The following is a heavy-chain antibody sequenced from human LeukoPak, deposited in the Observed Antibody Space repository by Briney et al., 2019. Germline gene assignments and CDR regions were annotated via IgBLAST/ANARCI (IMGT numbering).Heavy chain of an antibody. J-gene: IGHJ4*02. D-gene: IGHD7-27*01. CDR3: ASNPPRTGDFNY. V-gene: IGHV1-8*02. CDR2: MSPNSGNT. CDR1: GYTFTSYG. Sequence: ASVKVSCKASGYTFTSYGISWVRQAPGQGLEWMGWMSPNSGNTGYAQKFQGRVTMTRDTSINTAYMELSSLRSEDTAVYFCASNPPRTGDFNYWGQGALVTVSS.